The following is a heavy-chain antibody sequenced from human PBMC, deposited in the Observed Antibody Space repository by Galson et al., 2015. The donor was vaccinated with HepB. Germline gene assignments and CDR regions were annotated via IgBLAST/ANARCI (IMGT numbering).Heavy chain of an antibody. CDR1: GFTFSNAW. CDR2: IKSKTDGGTT. J-gene: IGHJ1*01. V-gene: IGHV3-15*01. Sequence: SLRLSCAASGFTFSNAWMSWVRQAPGKGLEWVGRIKSKTDGGTTDYAAPVKGRFTISRDDSKNTLYLQMNSLKTEDTAVYYCTTDPHYGSGTSEYFQHWGQGTLVTVSS. CDR3: TTDPHYGSGTSEYFQH. D-gene: IGHD3-10*01.